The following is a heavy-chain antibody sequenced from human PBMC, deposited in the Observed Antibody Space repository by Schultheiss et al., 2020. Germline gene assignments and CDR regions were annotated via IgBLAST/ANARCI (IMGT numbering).Heavy chain of an antibody. D-gene: IGHD5-24*01. CDR2: INPSGGST. Sequence: ASVKVSCKASGYIFTGYYMHWVRQAPGQGLEWMGIINPSGGSTSYAQKFQGRVTMTRDTSTSTAYMELRSLRSDDTAVYYCARDHRDGYNDFDYWGQGTLVTVSS. CDR3: ARDHRDGYNDFDY. J-gene: IGHJ4*02. V-gene: IGHV1-46*01. CDR1: GYIFTGYY.